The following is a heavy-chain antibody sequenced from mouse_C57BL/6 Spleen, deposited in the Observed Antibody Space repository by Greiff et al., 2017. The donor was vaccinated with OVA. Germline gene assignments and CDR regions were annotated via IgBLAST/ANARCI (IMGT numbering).Heavy chain of an antibody. Sequence: VQLQQSGAELVRPGASVTLSCKASGYTFTDYEMHWVKQTPVHGLEWIGAIDPETGGTAYNQKFKGKAILTADKSSSTAYMELRSLTSEDSAVYYCTRVVITTSPLYAMDYWCQGTSVTVSS. V-gene: IGHV1-15*01. J-gene: IGHJ4*01. CDR2: IDPETGGT. CDR1: GYTFTDYE. CDR3: TRVVITTSPLYAMDY. D-gene: IGHD1-1*01.